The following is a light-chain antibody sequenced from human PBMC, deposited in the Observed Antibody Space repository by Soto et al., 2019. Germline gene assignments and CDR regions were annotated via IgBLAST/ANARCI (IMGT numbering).Light chain of an antibody. CDR2: SNN. J-gene: IGLJ2*01. CDR3: AAWDDSLNGPL. V-gene: IGLV1-44*01. CDR1: SSNIGSNT. Sequence: QSVLTQPPSASGTPGQRVTISCSGSSSNIGSNTVNWYQQLPGTAPKLLIYSNNQRPSGGPDRFSGSKSGTSASLDISGLQSEDEADYYCAAWDDSLNGPLIGGGTKLTVL.